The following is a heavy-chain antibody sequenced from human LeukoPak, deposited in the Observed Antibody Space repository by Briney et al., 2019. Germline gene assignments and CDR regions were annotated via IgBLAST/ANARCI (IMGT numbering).Heavy chain of an antibody. CDR3: ARDLRTVTVAGLGVFDI. CDR1: GYTFTTYY. V-gene: IGHV1-46*01. J-gene: IGHJ3*02. D-gene: IGHD6-19*01. Sequence: ASVKVSCKASGYTFTTYYIHWVRQAPGQGLEWMGVIGPTSGKTNYAQKFQGRVTMNRDMSTSTIYLELTSLRSDDTAFYYCARDLRTVTVAGLGVFDIWGQGTIVSVSS. CDR2: IGPTSGKT.